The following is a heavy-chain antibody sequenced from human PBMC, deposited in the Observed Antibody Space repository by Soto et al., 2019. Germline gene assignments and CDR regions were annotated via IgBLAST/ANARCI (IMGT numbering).Heavy chain of an antibody. CDR1: GGSVSSGGYY. CDR2: ISYSGST. D-gene: IGHD1-26*01. CDR3: AKWGELRSLDY. Sequence: SETLSLTCTVSGGSVSSGGYYWSWIRQPPGKGLEWIGYISYSGSTNYNPSLKSRVSISADTSKNQFSLKLSSVTAADTAVYYCAKWGELRSLDYWGQGTLVTVSS. V-gene: IGHV4-61*08. J-gene: IGHJ4*02.